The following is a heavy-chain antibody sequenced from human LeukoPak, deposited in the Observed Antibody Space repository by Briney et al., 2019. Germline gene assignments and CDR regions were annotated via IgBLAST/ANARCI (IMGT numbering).Heavy chain of an antibody. CDR1: GFTFSSYA. CDR3: AKLGDSSGYYLVYNWFDP. J-gene: IGHJ5*02. V-gene: IGHV3-23*01. CDR2: ISGSGGST. D-gene: IGHD3-22*01. Sequence: SGGSVRLSCAASGFTFSSYAMSWVRQAPGKGLEWVSAISGSGGSTYYADSVKGRFTISRDNSKNTLYLQMNSLRAEDTAVYYCAKLGDSSGYYLVYNWFDPWGQGTLVTVSS.